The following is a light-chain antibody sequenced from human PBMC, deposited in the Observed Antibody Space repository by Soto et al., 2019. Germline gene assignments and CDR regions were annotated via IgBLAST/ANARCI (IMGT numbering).Light chain of an antibody. Sequence: DIQMTQSPSSLSASVGDRVTITCRASQSISSYLNWYQHKPGKAPQLLIYAASSLQSGVPSRFSGSGSGADFTLTISSLQPEDFAIYYCQQSYSTSITFGQGTRLEIK. CDR1: QSISSY. J-gene: IGKJ5*01. V-gene: IGKV1-39*01. CDR3: QQSYSTSIT. CDR2: AAS.